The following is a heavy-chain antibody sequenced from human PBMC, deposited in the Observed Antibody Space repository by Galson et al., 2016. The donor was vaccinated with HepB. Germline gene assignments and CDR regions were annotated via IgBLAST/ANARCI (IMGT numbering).Heavy chain of an antibody. D-gene: IGHD6-19*01. CDR3: ASGYTSGI. CDR1: GFSISAFW. J-gene: IGHJ3*02. V-gene: IGHV3-7*01. Sequence: SLRLSCAASGFSISAFWMGRVRQAPGKGLEWVANINQDGSAKYYVDPAKCRSTISRDNAKSTLCLQMNSLRVEDTAMYYCASGYTSGIWGQGTMGSVSS. CDR2: INQDGSAK.